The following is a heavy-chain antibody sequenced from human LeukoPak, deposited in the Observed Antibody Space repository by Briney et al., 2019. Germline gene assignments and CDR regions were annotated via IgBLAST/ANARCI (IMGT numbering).Heavy chain of an antibody. CDR3: ARALSFSWSHQFDY. Sequence: EASVKVSCKASGYTFTGYYMHWVRQAPGQGLEWMGWINPNSGGTNYAQKFQGRVTMTRDTSISTAYMELSRLRSDETAVYYCARALSFSWSHQFDYWGQGTLVTVSS. V-gene: IGHV1-2*02. CDR1: GYTFTGYY. J-gene: IGHJ4*02. D-gene: IGHD6-13*01. CDR2: INPNSGGT.